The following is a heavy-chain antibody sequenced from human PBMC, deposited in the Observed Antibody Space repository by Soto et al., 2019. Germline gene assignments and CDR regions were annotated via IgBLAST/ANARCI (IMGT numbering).Heavy chain of an antibody. J-gene: IGHJ5*01. D-gene: IGHD1-26*01. V-gene: IGHV2-5*02. Sequence: GPTLVNPTQTLTLTCSFSGFSFTTSGMGVAWIRQPPGKALEYLWLVYWDGDKRYSPSLANRLTITKDTSKNQVVLTVTNMDPVDTATYFCARSIVGANILDSWGHGTLVAVSS. CDR1: GFSFTTSGMG. CDR3: ARSIVGANILDS. CDR2: VYWDGDK.